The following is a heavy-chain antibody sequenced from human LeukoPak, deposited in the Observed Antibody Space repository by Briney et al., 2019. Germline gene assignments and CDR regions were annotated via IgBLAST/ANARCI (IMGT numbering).Heavy chain of an antibody. CDR2: ISGSGGST. J-gene: IGHJ5*02. Sequence: GRSLRLSCTVSGFTFGDYAMSWFRQAPGKGLEWVSAISGSGGSTYYADSVKGRFTISRDNSKNTLYLQMNSLRAEDTAVYYCAKGVYSSGWYNWFDPWGQGTLVTVSS. D-gene: IGHD6-19*01. CDR1: GFTFGDYA. CDR3: AKGVYSSGWYNWFDP. V-gene: IGHV3-23*01.